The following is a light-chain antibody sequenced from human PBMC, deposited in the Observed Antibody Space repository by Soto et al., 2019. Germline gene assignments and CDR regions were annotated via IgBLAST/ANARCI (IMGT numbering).Light chain of an antibody. CDR2: GAS. Sequence: EIVWTQSSDILSLPPGERGLCSCRASPSVTSDFLVWYKQKPGQAPRLLIYGASSRATGIPDRFSGSGSGTDFTLTIRRLEPEEFVVYYCQQYGRSPTFGRGTKVDIK. CDR3: QQYGRSPT. CDR1: PSVTSDF. V-gene: IGKV3-20*01. J-gene: IGKJ1*01.